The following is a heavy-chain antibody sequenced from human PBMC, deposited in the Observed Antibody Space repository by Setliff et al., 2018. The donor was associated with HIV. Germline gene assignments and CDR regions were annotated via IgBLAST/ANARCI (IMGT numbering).Heavy chain of an antibody. V-gene: IGHV1-58*01. CDR2: IVVGSGNT. CDR1: GFTFTNSA. D-gene: IGHD6-13*01. CDR3: ARDLVWPYSSRWYDAFDI. Sequence: GASVKVSCKASGFTFTNSAVQWVRQARGQRLEWIGWIVVGSGNTNYAQKFQERVTITRDMSTSRAYMELSGLRTEDTAVYYCARDLVWPYSSRWYDAFDIWGQGTMVTVSS. J-gene: IGHJ3*02.